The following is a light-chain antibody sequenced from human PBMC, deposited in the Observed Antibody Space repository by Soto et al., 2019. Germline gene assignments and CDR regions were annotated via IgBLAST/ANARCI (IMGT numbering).Light chain of an antibody. Sequence: DNQMTQSPSSLSAAVGDRVTITCRASQTISTYLNWYQQKPGKAPKLLIYAASNLQSGVPSRFSGSGSGTDFTLTISSLQPEDFATYSCQQTYSTRQTFGPGTKVDIK. CDR1: QTISTY. J-gene: IGKJ3*01. CDR2: AAS. V-gene: IGKV1-39*01. CDR3: QQTYSTRQT.